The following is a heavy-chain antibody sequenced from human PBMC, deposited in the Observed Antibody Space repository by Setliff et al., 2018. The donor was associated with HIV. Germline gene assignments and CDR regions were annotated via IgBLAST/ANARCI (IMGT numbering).Heavy chain of an antibody. CDR2: IISILDIT. CDR3: AGPRGDEAFDI. D-gene: IGHD3-10*01. CDR1: GGTSSTHA. V-gene: IGHV1-69*04. Sequence: ASVKVSCKASGGTSSTHAMHWVRQAPGQGLEWMGQIISILDITTYAQQLQGRVTITADESTSTFYMELSSLRSADTAGYYCAGPRGDEAFDIWGQGTKVTVSS. J-gene: IGHJ3*02.